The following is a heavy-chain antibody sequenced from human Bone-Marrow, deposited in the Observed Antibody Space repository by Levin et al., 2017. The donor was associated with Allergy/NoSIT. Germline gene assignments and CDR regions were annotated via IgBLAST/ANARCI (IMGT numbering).Heavy chain of an antibody. CDR2: INPNSGDT. CDR1: GYTFTDYY. V-gene: IGHV1-2*02. J-gene: IGHJ6*02. Sequence: VASVKVSCKASGYTFTDYYLHWVRQAPGQGLEWMGWINPNSGDTKYAQNFQGSVTMTRDTSINTTYMELSRLRSDDTAVYYCARELWDGVPGYNYYYYGMDLWGQGTTVTVSS. CDR3: ARELWDGVPGYNYYYYGMDL. D-gene: IGHD3-16*02.